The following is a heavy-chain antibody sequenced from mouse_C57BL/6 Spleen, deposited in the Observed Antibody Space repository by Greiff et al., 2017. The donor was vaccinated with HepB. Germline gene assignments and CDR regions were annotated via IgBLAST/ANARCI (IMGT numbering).Heavy chain of an antibody. J-gene: IGHJ4*01. D-gene: IGHD1-1*01. CDR2: IDPSDSYT. CDR3: ARRDYYGRGAYAMDY. CDR1: GYTFTSYW. Sequence: VQLQQPGAELVMPGASVKLSCKASGYTFTSYWMHWVKQRPGQGLEWIGEIDPSDSYTNYNQKFKGKSTLTLDKSSSTAYMQLSSLTSEDSAVYYCARRDYYGRGAYAMDYWGQGTSVTVSS. V-gene: IGHV1-69*01.